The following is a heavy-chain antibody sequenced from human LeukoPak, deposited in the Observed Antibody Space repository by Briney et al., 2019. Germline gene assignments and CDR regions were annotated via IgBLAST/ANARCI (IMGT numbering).Heavy chain of an antibody. CDR1: EFTFSDYA. D-gene: IGHD2-2*01. Sequence: PGGSLRLSCVASEFTFSDYAMSWVRQAPGKGLEWVSAITGSGGSTYYADSVKGRFTISRDNSKNTLYLQMNSLRAEDTAVYYCAKDRWDSVIVPALGDLGYWGQGTLVTVSS. CDR3: AKDRWDSVIVPALGDLGY. J-gene: IGHJ4*02. V-gene: IGHV3-23*01. CDR2: ITGSGGST.